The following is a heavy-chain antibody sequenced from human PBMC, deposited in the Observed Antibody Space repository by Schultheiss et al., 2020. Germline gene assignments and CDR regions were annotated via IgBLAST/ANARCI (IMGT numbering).Heavy chain of an antibody. D-gene: IGHD4-23*01. V-gene: IGHV3-23*01. CDR2: ISGSGGST. J-gene: IGHJ3*02. CDR3: ATSTTVVNAFDI. Sequence: GGSLRLSCAASGFTFSSYAMSWVRQAPGKGLEWVSAISGSGGSTYYADSVKGRFTISRDNAKNSLYLQMNSLRAEDTAVYYCATSTTVVNAFDIWGQGTVVTVSS. CDR1: GFTFSSYA.